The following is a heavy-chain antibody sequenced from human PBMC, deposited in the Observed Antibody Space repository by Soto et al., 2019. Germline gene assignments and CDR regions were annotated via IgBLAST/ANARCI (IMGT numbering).Heavy chain of an antibody. Sequence: EVQLVESGGGLVQPGGSLRLSCAASGFTVSSNYMSWVRQAPGKGLQWVSVIYSGGSTYYADSVKGRFTISRDNSKXXLYLQMNSLRAEDTAVYSCARERDYYDRPTWYFDLWGRGTLVTVSS. CDR2: IYSGGST. D-gene: IGHD3-22*01. J-gene: IGHJ2*01. V-gene: IGHV3-66*01. CDR1: GFTVSSNY. CDR3: ARERDYYDRPTWYFDL.